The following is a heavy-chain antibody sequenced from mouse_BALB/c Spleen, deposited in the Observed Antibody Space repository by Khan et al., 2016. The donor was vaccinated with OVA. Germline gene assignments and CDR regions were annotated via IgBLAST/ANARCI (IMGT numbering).Heavy chain of an antibody. CDR1: GYTFTSYW. D-gene: IGHD1-1*01. J-gene: IGHJ4*01. V-gene: IGHV1S41*01. CDR2: IAPGSGCT. Sequence: DLVKPGASVKLSCKATGYTFTSYWINWIKQRPGQGLEWIGRIAPGSGCTSYNEMFKDKAILTVDTSSTTAYIQLGSLSSEDSAVCFCAVSNKNGSGHYAMDYWGQGTSVTVSS. CDR3: AVSNKNGSGHYAMDY.